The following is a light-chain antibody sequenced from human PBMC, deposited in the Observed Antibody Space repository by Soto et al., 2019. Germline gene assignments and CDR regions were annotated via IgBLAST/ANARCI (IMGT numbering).Light chain of an antibody. Sequence: SYELTQPSSVSVSPGQTARITCSGDVLAKKYARGFQQKPGQAPVLVIYKDSERPSGIPERFSGSSSGTTVTLTISGAQVDDEADFYCYSAVDNNLVVFGGGTKLTVL. CDR2: KDS. CDR1: VLAKKY. CDR3: YSAVDNNLVV. J-gene: IGLJ2*01. V-gene: IGLV3-27*01.